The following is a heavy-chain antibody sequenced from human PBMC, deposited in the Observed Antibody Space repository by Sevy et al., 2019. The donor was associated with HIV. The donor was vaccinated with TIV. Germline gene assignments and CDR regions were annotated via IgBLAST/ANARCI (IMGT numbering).Heavy chain of an antibody. CDR1: GFTFSKYS. CDR3: AREGCTKPHDY. D-gene: IGHD2-8*01. J-gene: IGHJ4*02. Sequence: GGSLRLSCAASGFTFSKYSMSWVRQPPGKGLGWVSTLSFGCGEINYADSVKGRLTISRDNSKSPVYLQMNNLRPEDTAVYYCAREGCTKPHDYWGQGTLVTVSS. V-gene: IGHV3-23*01. CDR2: LSFGCGEI.